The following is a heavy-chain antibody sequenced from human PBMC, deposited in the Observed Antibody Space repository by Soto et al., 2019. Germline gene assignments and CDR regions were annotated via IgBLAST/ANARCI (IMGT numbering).Heavy chain of an antibody. CDR1: GFTFSNYA. V-gene: IGHV3-23*01. CDR2: ISGPGGST. J-gene: IGHJ4*02. CDR3: ARDERIAVAGTDN. D-gene: IGHD6-19*01. Sequence: EVQLLESGGGLVQPGGSLRLSFAASGFTFSNYAMTWVRQAAGKGLEWVSSISGPGGSTYYADSVKGRFAKSRDNSKSTLYLQMNSLRAEDTALYYCARDERIAVAGTDNWGQGTLVTVTS.